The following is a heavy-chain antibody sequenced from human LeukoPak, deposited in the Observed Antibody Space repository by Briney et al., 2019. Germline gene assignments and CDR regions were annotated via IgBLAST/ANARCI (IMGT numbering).Heavy chain of an antibody. CDR2: INGNGAST. J-gene: IGHJ4*02. D-gene: IGHD5-18*01. Sequence: GGSLRLSCAASGFTFNNHAMSWVRQAPGKGLEWVSGINGNGASTYYSDSVKGRFTISRDNSENTLYLQMSSLRAEDTAIYYCAKDQGYSYYYLDYWGRGTLVTVSS. CDR1: GFTFNNHA. CDR3: AKDQGYSYYYLDY. V-gene: IGHV3-23*01.